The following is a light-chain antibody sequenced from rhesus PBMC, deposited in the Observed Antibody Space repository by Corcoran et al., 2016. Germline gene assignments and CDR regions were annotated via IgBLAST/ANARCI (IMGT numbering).Light chain of an antibody. V-gene: IGLV2S7*01. J-gene: IGLJ6*01. CDR1: SSDVGGYNY. CDR3: CSYTTSSTFV. CDR2: GVS. Sequence: QAAPTQPPSVSGSPGQSVTISCTGTSSDVGGYNYVSWYQQHPGKAPKLMIYGVSKRPSGVSDRFSGSKSDNTASLTISGLQAEDEADYYCCSYTTSSTFVFGSGTKLTVL.